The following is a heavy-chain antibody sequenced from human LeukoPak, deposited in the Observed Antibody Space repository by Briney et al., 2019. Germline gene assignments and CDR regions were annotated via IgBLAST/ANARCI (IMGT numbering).Heavy chain of an antibody. CDR2: IYYTGST. Sequence: PETLSLTCTVSGGSISGYYWSWIRQPPGKGLEWIGYIYYTGSTNYNPSLKSRVTISVDTSKNQFSLKLSSVTAADTAVYYCVRDLSSGYYYGMDVWGQGTTVTVSS. J-gene: IGHJ6*02. V-gene: IGHV4-59*01. CDR3: VRDLSSGYYYGMDV. D-gene: IGHD6-19*01. CDR1: GGSISGYY.